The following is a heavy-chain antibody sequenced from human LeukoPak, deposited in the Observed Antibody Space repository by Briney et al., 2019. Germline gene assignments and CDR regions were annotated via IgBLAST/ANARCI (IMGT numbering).Heavy chain of an antibody. CDR3: TRLTAYFDL. V-gene: IGHV4-59*08. CDR1: GGSISSYY. CDR2: IYYSGST. Sequence: SETLSLTCTVSGGSISSYYWSWIRQTPGKGLEWIGDIYYSGSTNYNPSLKSRVTISVDTSKNQFSLKLTSVTAADTAVYYCTRLTAYFDLWGRGTLLTVSS. J-gene: IGHJ2*01.